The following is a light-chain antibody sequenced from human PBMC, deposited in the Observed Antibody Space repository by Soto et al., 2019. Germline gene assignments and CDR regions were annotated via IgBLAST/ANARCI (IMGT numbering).Light chain of an antibody. J-gene: IGKJ1*01. Sequence: ILLTQSPATLSVSPLERATLSCRARQGGSSNLAWYQQKPGQAPRLLIYGASTRATGIPARFSGSGSGTEFTLTISSLQSEDFAVYYCQQYNNWPRTFGQGTKVDIK. CDR1: QGGSSN. V-gene: IGKV3-15*01. CDR2: GAS. CDR3: QQYNNWPRT.